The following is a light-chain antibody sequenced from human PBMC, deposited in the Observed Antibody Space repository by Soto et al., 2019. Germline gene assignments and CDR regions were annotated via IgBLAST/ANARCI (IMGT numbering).Light chain of an antibody. CDR2: AAS. CDR1: QSIDNY. Sequence: QMTQSPSSLSASVGDRVTITCRASQSIDNYLHWYQQKPGKAPQLLIYAASNLQSGVPARFSGSGSGTEFTLTISSLQPDDSGSYYCQQHKSYPVTFGGGTKVDIK. J-gene: IGKJ4*01. V-gene: IGKV1-17*01. CDR3: QQHKSYPVT.